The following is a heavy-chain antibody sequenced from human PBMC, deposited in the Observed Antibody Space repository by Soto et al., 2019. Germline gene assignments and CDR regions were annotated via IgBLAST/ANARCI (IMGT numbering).Heavy chain of an antibody. CDR2: IIPIIGIA. D-gene: IGHD2-2*01. CDR1: GGTFSSYT. V-gene: IGHV1-69*08. CDR3: ARDHRCSSTSCLQSYYYYMDV. Sequence: QVQLVQSGAEVKKPGSSVKVSCKASGGTFSSYTISWVRQAPGQGLEWMGRIIPIIGIANYAQKFQGRVTITADKSTSTAYMELSSLRSEDTAVYYCARDHRCSSTSCLQSYYYYMDVWGKGTTVTVSS. J-gene: IGHJ6*03.